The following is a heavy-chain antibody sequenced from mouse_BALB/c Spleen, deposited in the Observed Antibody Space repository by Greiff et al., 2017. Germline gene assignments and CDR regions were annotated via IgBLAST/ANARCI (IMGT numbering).Heavy chain of an antibody. D-gene: IGHD3-3*01. CDR3: ARSGLFDY. V-gene: IGHV5-17*02. CDR2: ISSGSSTI. J-gene: IGHJ2*01. CDR1: GFTFSSFG. Sequence: EVQVVESGGGLVQPGGSRKLSCAASGFTFSSFGMHWVRQAPEKGLEWVAYISSGSSTIYYADTVKGRFTISRDNPKNTLFLQMTSLRSEDTAMYYCARSGLFDYWGQGTTLTVSS.